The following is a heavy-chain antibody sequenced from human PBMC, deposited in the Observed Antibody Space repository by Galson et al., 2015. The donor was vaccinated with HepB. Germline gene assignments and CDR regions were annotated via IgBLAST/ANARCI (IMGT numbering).Heavy chain of an antibody. J-gene: IGHJ6*02. CDR2: LTGDGSIR. CDR3: AKEDYDLLTGYRYYNYGMDV. V-gene: IGHV3-74*01. CDR1: GSTFRDYW. D-gene: IGHD3-9*01. Sequence: SLRLSCAVSGSTFRDYWINWVRQAPGKGLVWVSRLTGDGSIRNYADAVKGRFTISRDNAKNTLYLQMSSLTAEDTAVYYCAKEDYDLLTGYRYYNYGMDVWGQGTTVTVAS.